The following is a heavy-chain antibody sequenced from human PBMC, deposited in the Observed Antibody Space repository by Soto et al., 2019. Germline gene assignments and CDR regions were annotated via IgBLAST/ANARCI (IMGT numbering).Heavy chain of an antibody. V-gene: IGHV1-69*08. D-gene: IGHD3-16*01. CDR1: GGTSTSYT. J-gene: IGHJ4*02. CDR2: FLPMLGIA. Sequence: QVQLVQSGAEVKKPGSSVTVSCRASGGTSTSYTISWVRQAPGQGLEWMGRFLPMLGIATYVEKFQGRVKFTADKSTSTAYMELSSLKSEDTAVYYCARDVSVGLGGDHWGQGTLVTVSS. CDR3: ARDVSVGLGGDH.